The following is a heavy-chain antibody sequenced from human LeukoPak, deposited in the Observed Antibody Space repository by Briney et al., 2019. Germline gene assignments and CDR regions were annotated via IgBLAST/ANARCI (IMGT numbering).Heavy chain of an antibody. CDR2: ISPYNDNT. Sequence: ASVKVSCKASGYTFTSYGINWVRQAPGQGLEWMGWISPYNDNTNYALNLQGRVTMTTDTSTSTAYMELRSLRFDDTAVYYCAREVYDSSGYSFWYFDLWGRGTLVTVSS. CDR3: AREVYDSSGYSFWYFDL. J-gene: IGHJ2*01. V-gene: IGHV1-18*01. D-gene: IGHD3-22*01. CDR1: GYTFTSYG.